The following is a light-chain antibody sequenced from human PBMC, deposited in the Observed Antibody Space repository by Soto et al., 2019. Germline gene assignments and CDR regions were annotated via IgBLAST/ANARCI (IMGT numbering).Light chain of an antibody. Sequence: EIVLTQSPATLSVSPGERATLSCRASQSVSSNLAWYQQKPGQAPRLFIFGASTRATGIPARFSGSGSGTDFTLTISRLEPEDFAMYYCQQYGYLVTFGGGTKVDIK. V-gene: IGKV3-15*01. CDR2: GAS. J-gene: IGKJ4*01. CDR3: QQYGYLVT. CDR1: QSVSSN.